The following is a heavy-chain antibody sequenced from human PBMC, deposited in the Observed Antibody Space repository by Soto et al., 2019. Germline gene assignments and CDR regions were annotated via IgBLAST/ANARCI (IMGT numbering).Heavy chain of an antibody. CDR1: GFTFSSYG. V-gene: IGHV3-30*18. D-gene: IGHD5-18*01. Sequence: GGSLRLSCAASGFTFSSYGMHWVRQAPGKGLEWVTVISYDGGNKYYAESVKGRFTISRDTSKNTLYLQMNSLRAEDTAVYYCAQGSVGYIYGPTRLTGLLDFWGQRALVTV. CDR3: AQGSVGYIYGPTRLTGLLDF. CDR2: ISYDGGNK. J-gene: IGHJ4*02.